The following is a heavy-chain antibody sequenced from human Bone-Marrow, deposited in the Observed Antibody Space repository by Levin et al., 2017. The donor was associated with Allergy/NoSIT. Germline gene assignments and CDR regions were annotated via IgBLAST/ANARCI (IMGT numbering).Heavy chain of an antibody. V-gene: IGHV3-23*01. CDR3: AKQAITPTHFDS. CDR1: GFTFDNYA. D-gene: IGHD1-14*01. CDR2: ISGTGTST. Sequence: GESLKISCAVSGFTFDNYAMTWVRQAPGKGPEWVSAISGTGTSTFYAGSVKGRFAISRDSSKNTLYLEMNSLRAEDTAVYYRAKQAITPTHFDSWGQGTLVTVSS. J-gene: IGHJ4*02.